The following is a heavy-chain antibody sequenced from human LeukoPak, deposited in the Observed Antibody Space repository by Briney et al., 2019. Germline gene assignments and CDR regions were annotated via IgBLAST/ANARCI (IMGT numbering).Heavy chain of an antibody. CDR1: GYTFSDFY. CDR2: ITPKSGDT. Sequence: GASVKVSCKASGYTFSDFYIHWVRQAPGQGLEYVGWITPKSGDTYSPQRFQGRVTMTRDASISTAYMELSSLRSDDTAVYFCARVRLADERAWAYWGQGTLVTVS. D-gene: IGHD3-3*02. CDR3: ARVRLADERAWAY. V-gene: IGHV1-2*02. J-gene: IGHJ4*02.